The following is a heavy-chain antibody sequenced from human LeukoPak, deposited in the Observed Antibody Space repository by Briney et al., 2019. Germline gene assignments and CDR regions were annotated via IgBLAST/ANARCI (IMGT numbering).Heavy chain of an antibody. Sequence: SETLSLTCTVSGGSISGFYWNWIRQPPGKGLEWIGYVYYSGNTNYNPSLKSRVTISLDTSKNQFSLKLRSVTAADTAVYYCARDTRGAFDIWGQGTMVTVSS. CDR3: ARDTRGAFDI. V-gene: IGHV4-59*01. D-gene: IGHD3-10*01. CDR2: VYYSGNT. CDR1: GGSISGFY. J-gene: IGHJ3*02.